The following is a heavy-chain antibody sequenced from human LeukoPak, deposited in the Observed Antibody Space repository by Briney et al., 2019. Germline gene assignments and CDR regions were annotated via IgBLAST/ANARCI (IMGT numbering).Heavy chain of an antibody. CDR2: ISGSGGGT. J-gene: IGHJ4*02. V-gene: IGHV3-23*01. D-gene: IGHD3-10*01. CDR1: GFTFGTYA. Sequence: GGSLRLSCVASGFTFGTYAMNWLRQAPGKGLEWVSGISGSGGGTYYGDSVKGRFTISRDNSKNTVYLQMDNLRADDTAVYYCAKGGGSGSYYIFDFWGQGTLVTVSS. CDR3: AKGGGSGSYYIFDF.